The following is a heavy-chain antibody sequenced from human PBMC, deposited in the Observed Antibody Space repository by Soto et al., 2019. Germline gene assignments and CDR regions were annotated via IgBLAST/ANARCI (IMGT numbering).Heavy chain of an antibody. J-gene: IGHJ5*02. CDR1: GYTFTSYG. Sequence: QVQLVQSGAEVKKPGASVKVSCKASGYTFTSYGISWVRQAPGQGLEWMGWISADNGNTNYAQKLQGRVTMTTDTSTSTANMERSSLGSDGTAVYYWESGVAAAGTSGWFDPWGQGTLVTVSS. CDR2: ISADNGNT. CDR3: ESGVAAAGTSGWFDP. V-gene: IGHV1-18*04. D-gene: IGHD6-13*01.